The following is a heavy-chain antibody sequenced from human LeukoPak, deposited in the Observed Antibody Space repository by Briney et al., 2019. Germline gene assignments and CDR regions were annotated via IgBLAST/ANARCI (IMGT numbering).Heavy chain of an antibody. CDR2: ISSSSSYI. V-gene: IGHV3-11*05. J-gene: IGHJ4*02. D-gene: IGHD1-26*01. CDR3: AKGDTTWELPHDY. CDR1: GFTFSDYY. Sequence: GGSLRLSCAASGFTFSDYYMSWIRQAPGKGLEWVSSISSSSSYIYYADSVKGRFTISRDNSKNTLYLQMNSLRAEDTAVYYCAKGDTTWELPHDYWGQGTLVTVSS.